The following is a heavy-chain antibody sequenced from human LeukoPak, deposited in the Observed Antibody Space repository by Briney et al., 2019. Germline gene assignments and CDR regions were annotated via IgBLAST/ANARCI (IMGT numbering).Heavy chain of an antibody. CDR1: GFTFDDYA. V-gene: IGHV3-9*01. Sequence: GGSLRLSCAASGFTFDDYAMHWVLQAPGKGLEWVSGISWNSGSIGYADSVKGRFTISRDNAKNSLYLQMNSLRAEDTALYYCAKDIRPIVVVGGAFDYWGQGTLVTVSS. D-gene: IGHD3-22*01. CDR2: ISWNSGSI. J-gene: IGHJ4*02. CDR3: AKDIRPIVVVGGAFDY.